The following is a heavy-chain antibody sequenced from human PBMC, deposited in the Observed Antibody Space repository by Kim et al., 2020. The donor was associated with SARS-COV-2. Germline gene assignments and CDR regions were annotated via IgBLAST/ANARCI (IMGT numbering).Heavy chain of an antibody. CDR3: ARTYSSSPPSPFRYFDL. J-gene: IGHJ2*01. CDR1: GFTFSSYW. Sequence: GGSLRLSCAASGFTFSSYWMSWVRQAPGKGLEWVANIKQDGSEKYYVDSVKGRFTISRDNAKNSLYLQMNSLRAEETATYYCARTYSSSPPSPFRYFDLWGRGTLVTVSS. CDR2: IKQDGSEK. D-gene: IGHD6-6*01. V-gene: IGHV3-7*01.